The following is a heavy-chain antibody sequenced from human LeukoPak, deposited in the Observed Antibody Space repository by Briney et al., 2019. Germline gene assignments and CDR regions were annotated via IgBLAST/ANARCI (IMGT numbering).Heavy chain of an antibody. J-gene: IGHJ4*02. Sequence: GGSLRLSCAASGFTFSSYAMSWVRQAPGKGLEWVSAISGSGGSTYYADSVKGRFTISRDNAKNTLYLQMNVLRAEDTAVYYCATVSSIEYAGPSWGQGTLVTVSS. D-gene: IGHD6-6*01. CDR3: ATVSSIEYAGPS. CDR2: ISGSGGST. CDR1: GFTFSSYA. V-gene: IGHV3-23*01.